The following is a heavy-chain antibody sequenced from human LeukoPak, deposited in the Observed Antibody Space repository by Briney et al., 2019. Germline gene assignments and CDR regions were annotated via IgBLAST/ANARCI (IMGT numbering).Heavy chain of an antibody. J-gene: IGHJ4*02. CDR3: ARGITGGYSFDY. D-gene: IGHD3-22*01. CDR2: ISPSGGST. Sequence: GGSLRLSCAASGFTFSNYDMSWVRQAPGKGLEWVSGISPSGGSTNYADSVKGRFSISRDHSKHTLYLQMNSLRAEDTAVYYCARGITGGYSFDYWGQGTLVTVSS. V-gene: IGHV3-23*01. CDR1: GFTFSNYD.